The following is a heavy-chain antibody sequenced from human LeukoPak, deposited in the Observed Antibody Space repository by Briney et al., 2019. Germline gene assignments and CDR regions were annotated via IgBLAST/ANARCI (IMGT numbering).Heavy chain of an antibody. D-gene: IGHD4-17*01. CDR2: INHSGST. Sequence: SETLSLTCAVYGGSFSGYYWSWIRQPPGKGLEWIGEINHSGSTNYNPSLKSRVTISVDTSKTQFSLKLSSVTAADTAVYYCAGIAAVTTGNYYYYYMDVWGKGTTVTVSS. CDR1: GGSFSGYY. V-gene: IGHV4-34*01. CDR3: AGIAAVTTGNYYYYYMDV. J-gene: IGHJ6*03.